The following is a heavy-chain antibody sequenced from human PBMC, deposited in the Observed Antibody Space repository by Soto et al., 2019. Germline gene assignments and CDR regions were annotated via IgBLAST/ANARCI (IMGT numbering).Heavy chain of an antibody. CDR1: GFTFSSYG. J-gene: IGHJ3*02. Sequence: QVQLVESGGGVVQPGRSLRLSCAASGFTFSSYGMHWVRQAPGKGLEWVAVISYDGSNKYYADSVKGRFTISRDNSKNTLYLQMNSLRAEDTAVYYCAKVGRWNDEGNAFDIWGQGTMVTVSS. CDR2: ISYDGSNK. CDR3: AKVGRWNDEGNAFDI. D-gene: IGHD1-1*01. V-gene: IGHV3-30*18.